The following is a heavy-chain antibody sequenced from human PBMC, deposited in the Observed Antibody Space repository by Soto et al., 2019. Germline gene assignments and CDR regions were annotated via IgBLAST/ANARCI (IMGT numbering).Heavy chain of an antibody. J-gene: IGHJ3*02. D-gene: IGHD1-7*01. V-gene: IGHV4-59*08. CDR2: IYYSGST. CDR1: GGSISSYY. Sequence: SETLSLTCTVSGGSISSYYWSWIRQPPGKGLEWIGYIYYSGSTNYNPSLKSRVTISVDTSKNQFSLKLSSVTAADTAVYYCARLKSRNYSPYDAFDIWGQGTMVTVSS. CDR3: ARLKSRNYSPYDAFDI.